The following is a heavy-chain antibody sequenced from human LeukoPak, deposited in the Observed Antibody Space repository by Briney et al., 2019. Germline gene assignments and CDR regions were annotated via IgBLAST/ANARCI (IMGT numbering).Heavy chain of an antibody. Sequence: PGGSLRLSCAASGFTVSSNYMSWVRQAPGKGLEWVPVIYSGGSTYYADSVKGRFTISRDNSKNTLYLQMNSLRAEDTAVYYCARGLRYSTGWYYFDYWGQGTLVTVSS. CDR2: IYSGGST. CDR1: GFTVSSNY. J-gene: IGHJ4*02. D-gene: IGHD6-19*01. V-gene: IGHV3-53*01. CDR3: ARGLRYSTGWYYFDY.